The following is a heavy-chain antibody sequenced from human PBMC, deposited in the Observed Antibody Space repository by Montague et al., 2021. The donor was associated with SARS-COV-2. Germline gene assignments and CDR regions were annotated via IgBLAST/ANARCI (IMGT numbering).Heavy chain of an antibody. CDR1: GGSISSGGYY. V-gene: IGHV4-31*03. CDR3: ARVNTVRVYWFDP. D-gene: IGHD4-11*01. Sequence: TLSLTCTVSGGSISSGGYYWSWLRQHPGKGLEWIGYIYYSGSTYYNPSLKSRVTISVDTSKNQFSLKLSSVTAADTAVYYCARVNTVRVYWFDPWGQGTLVTVPS. CDR2: IYYSGST. J-gene: IGHJ5*02.